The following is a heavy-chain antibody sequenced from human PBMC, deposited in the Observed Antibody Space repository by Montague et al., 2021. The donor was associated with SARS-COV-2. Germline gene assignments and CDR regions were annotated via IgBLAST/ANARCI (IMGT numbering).Heavy chain of an antibody. CDR2: IYYSGST. Sequence: SETLSLTCTVSGDSISNYYWSWIRQPPGKGLEWIGYIYYSGSTNYNPSLKSRVTISVDTSKNQFSLKLSSVTAADTAVYYCARGGRRDIVLVVYDQWHGLDVWGQGTTVTVSS. CDR3: ARGGRRDIVLVVYDQWHGLDV. D-gene: IGHD2-8*02. V-gene: IGHV4-59*01. CDR1: GDSISNYY. J-gene: IGHJ6*02.